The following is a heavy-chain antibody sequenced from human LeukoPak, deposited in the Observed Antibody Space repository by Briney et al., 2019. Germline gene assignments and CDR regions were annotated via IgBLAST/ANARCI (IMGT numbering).Heavy chain of an antibody. CDR3: ARESSPGSGYCSSTSCYTGAFDI. Sequence: SETLSLTCTVSGGSISCGGYYWSWIRQPPGKGLEWIGYIYYSGSTYYNPSLKSRVTISVDTSKNQFSLKLSSVTAADTAVYYCARESSPGSGYCSSTSCYTGAFDIWGQGTMVTVSS. V-gene: IGHV4-31*03. D-gene: IGHD2-2*02. J-gene: IGHJ3*02. CDR1: GGSISCGGYY. CDR2: IYYSGST.